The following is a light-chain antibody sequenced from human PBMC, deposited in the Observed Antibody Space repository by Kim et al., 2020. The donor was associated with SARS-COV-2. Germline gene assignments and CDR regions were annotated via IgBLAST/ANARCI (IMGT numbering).Light chain of an antibody. Sequence: IVMTQSPATLSVSPGERATLSCRASQSLNSNLAWYQQKPGQAPRLLIYGTSTRATGIPARFSGSGSGTEFTLTISSLQSEDFAVYYCQQYNNWLTFGGGTKLEIK. V-gene: IGKV3-15*01. J-gene: IGKJ4*01. CDR3: QQYNNWLT. CDR2: GTS. CDR1: QSLNSN.